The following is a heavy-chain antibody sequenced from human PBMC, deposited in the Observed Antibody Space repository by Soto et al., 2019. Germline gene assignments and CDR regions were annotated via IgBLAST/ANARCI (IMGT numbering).Heavy chain of an antibody. CDR3: VRGRGYSYAFDP. J-gene: IGHJ5*02. D-gene: IGHD5-12*01. V-gene: IGHV4-39*01. Sequence: SETLSLPCTVSGDHISSSTYYWGWVRQAPGKGLEWVASVFYTGRPHYNPSLQSRLTISADMSKNQLSLEVTSVTAAYTAVYFCVRGRGYSYAFDPWGLGTLVTVSS. CDR2: VFYTGRP. CDR1: GDHISSSTYY.